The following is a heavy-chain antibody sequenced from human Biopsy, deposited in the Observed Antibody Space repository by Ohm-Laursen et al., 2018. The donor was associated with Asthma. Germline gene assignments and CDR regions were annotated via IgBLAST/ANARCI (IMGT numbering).Heavy chain of an antibody. CDR2: ISSSGSTT. CDR3: ARFVQAEEGVF. D-gene: IGHD2-15*01. J-gene: IGHJ4*02. Sequence: SLRLSCAASGFSFSDYYMTWMRQAPGKGLEWVSSISSSGSTTYPAESVKGRFTISRDNAQKSLFLQMGSLRAEDTAVYFCARFVQAEEGVFWGRGTRVTVSS. V-gene: IGHV3-11*04. CDR1: GFSFSDYY.